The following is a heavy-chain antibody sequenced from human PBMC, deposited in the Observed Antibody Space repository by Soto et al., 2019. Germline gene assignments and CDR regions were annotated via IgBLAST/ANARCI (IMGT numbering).Heavy chain of an antibody. CDR1: GYTFTSYY. V-gene: IGHV1-46*03. J-gene: IGHJ4*02. D-gene: IGHD6-13*01. CDR2: INPSGGST. CDR3: ATGIAAAAHDY. Sequence: ASVKVSCKASGYTFTSYYMHWVRQAPGQGLEWMGIINPSGGSTSYAQKFQGIVTMTRDTSTSTVYMELSSLRSEDTAVYYCATGIAAAAHDYWGQGTLVTVSS.